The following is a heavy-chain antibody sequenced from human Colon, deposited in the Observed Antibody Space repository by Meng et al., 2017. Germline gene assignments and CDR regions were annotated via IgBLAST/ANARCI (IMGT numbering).Heavy chain of an antibody. CDR1: GFTFSSYE. CDR3: TRYLPGHI. V-gene: IGHV3-48*03. CDR2: ISSGPTVI. J-gene: IGHJ3*02. Sequence: GASLKISCAGSGFTFSSYEMNLVRQAPGKGLEWVAYISSGPTVIHYADSVKGRFTISRDNAKNSVYLQMDSLRADDTALYYCTRYLPGHIWGQGTMVTVSS.